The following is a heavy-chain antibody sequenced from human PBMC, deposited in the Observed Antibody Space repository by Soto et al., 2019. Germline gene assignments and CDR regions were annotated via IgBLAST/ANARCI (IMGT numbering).Heavy chain of an antibody. D-gene: IGHD1-1*01. CDR2: ISSTGANT. Sequence: EVQLLESGGGLVQPGDSLRLSCTASGFSFSSYAMSWVRQAPGKGLDWISSISSTGANTFYADSVQGRFTISRDNSQNTLYLQMNSLRADDTAVYYCAKARTSSGATVRFDPWGQGTLVTVSS. J-gene: IGHJ5*02. CDR3: AKARTSSGATVRFDP. CDR1: GFSFSSYA. V-gene: IGHV3-23*01.